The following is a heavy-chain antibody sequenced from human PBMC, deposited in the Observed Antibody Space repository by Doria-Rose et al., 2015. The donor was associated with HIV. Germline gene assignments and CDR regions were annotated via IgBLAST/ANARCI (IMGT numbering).Heavy chain of an antibody. D-gene: IGHD3-16*01. J-gene: IGHJ4*02. CDR2: YYSSGGT. CDR3: VMMPHY. CDR1: GASLSSDHY. Sequence: CTFSGASLSSDHYWGWIRQPPGKGLEWIGSYYSSGGTYYNPSLKSRVTISADTSKNQFSLNLSSLTAADTAVYYCVMMPHYWGQGT. V-gene: IGHV4-38-2*02.